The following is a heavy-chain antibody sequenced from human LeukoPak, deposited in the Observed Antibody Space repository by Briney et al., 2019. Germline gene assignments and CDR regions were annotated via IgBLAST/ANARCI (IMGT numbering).Heavy chain of an antibody. Sequence: PSETLSLTCTVSGGSISSYYWSWIRQPAGKGLEWIRRIYTSGSTNYNPSLKSRVTMSVDTSKNQFSLKLSSVTAADTAVYYCARDVFCSGGSCLRAFDYWGQGTLVTVSS. D-gene: IGHD2-15*01. CDR3: ARDVFCSGGSCLRAFDY. J-gene: IGHJ4*02. CDR2: IYTSGST. CDR1: GGSISSYY. V-gene: IGHV4-4*07.